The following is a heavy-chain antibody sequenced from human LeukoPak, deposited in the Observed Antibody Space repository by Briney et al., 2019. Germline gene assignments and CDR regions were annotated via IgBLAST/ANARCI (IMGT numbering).Heavy chain of an antibody. J-gene: IGHJ6*03. CDR2: ISSNGGST. D-gene: IGHD1-26*01. V-gene: IGHV3-64*01. CDR1: GFTFSSYP. Sequence: PGGSLRLSCAASGFTFSSYPMHWVRQAPGKGLEYVSAISSNGGSTYYANSVKGRFTISRDNSQNTLYLQMGGLRAEDMAVYYCARVVGGSYYAPDYYFYMDVWGKGTTVTVSS. CDR3: ARVVGGSYYAPDYYFYMDV.